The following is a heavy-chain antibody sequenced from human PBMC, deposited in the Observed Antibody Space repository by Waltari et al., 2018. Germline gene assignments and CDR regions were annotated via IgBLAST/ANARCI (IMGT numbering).Heavy chain of an antibody. CDR1: GGSIRSYY. J-gene: IGHJ4*02. Sequence: QVQLQESGPGLVKPSETLSLTCTVSGGSIRSYYWSWIRQPPGKGLEWIGYIYYSGSTNYNPSLKSRVTISVDTSKNQFSLKLSSVTAADTAVYYCARGGDLWFGEFLDYWGQGTLVTVSS. CDR3: ARGGDLWFGEFLDY. D-gene: IGHD3-10*01. CDR2: IYYSGST. V-gene: IGHV4-59*01.